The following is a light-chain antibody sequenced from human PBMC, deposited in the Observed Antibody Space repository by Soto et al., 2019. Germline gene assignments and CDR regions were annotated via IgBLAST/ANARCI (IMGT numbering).Light chain of an antibody. V-gene: IGLV2-8*01. Sequence: QSALTQPPSASGPPGQSVTISCSGTSSDVGGYNYVSWFQQHPGKAPKLMIYEVTKRPSGVPDRFSGSKSGNTASLTVSGLQAEDEAEYYCSSYVGSNNFVFGTGTKVTVL. CDR2: EVT. CDR1: SSDVGGYNY. J-gene: IGLJ1*01. CDR3: SSYVGSNNFV.